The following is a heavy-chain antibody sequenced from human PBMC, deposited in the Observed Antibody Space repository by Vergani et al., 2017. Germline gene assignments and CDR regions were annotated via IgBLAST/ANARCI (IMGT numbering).Heavy chain of an antibody. CDR1: GFTFSSYS. CDR3: ARACPYCSSTSCPSDY. Sequence: EVQLVESGGGLVKPGGSLRLSCAASGFTFSSYSMNWVRQAPGKGLGWVSSISGSTTTIYYAESVKGRFTIARDNAKNSLSLQMNSLRAEDTAGYYCARACPYCSSTSCPSDYWGQGILVTVSS. D-gene: IGHD2-2*01. J-gene: IGHJ4*02. CDR2: ISGSTTTI. V-gene: IGHV3-48*01.